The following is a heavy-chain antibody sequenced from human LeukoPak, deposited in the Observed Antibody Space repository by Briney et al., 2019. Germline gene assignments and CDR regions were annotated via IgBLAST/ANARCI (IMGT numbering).Heavy chain of an antibody. J-gene: IGHJ6*03. CDR1: GYTFTSYA. CDR3: ARGPIAAPYYYYYMDV. V-gene: IGHV1-2*02. Sequence: ASVKVSCKASGYTFTSYAMHWVRQAPGQRLEWMGWINPNSGGTNYAQKFQGRVTMTRDTSISTAYMELSRLRSDDTAVYYCARGPIAAPYYYYYMDVWGKGTTVTVSS. CDR2: INPNSGGT. D-gene: IGHD6-6*01.